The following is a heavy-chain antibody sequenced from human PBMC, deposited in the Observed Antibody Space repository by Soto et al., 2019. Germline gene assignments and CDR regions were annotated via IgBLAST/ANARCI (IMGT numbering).Heavy chain of an antibody. CDR3: AQIGGHYYDSSGYPPFDY. J-gene: IGHJ4*02. V-gene: IGHV1-69*01. D-gene: IGHD3-22*01. CDR2: IIPIFGTA. CDR1: GGTFSSYA. Sequence: QVQLVQSGAEVKKPGSSVKVSCKASGGTFSSYAISWVRQAPGQGLEWMGGIIPIFGTANYAQKFQGRVTITADESTSTAYMELSSLRSEDTAVYYCAQIGGHYYDSSGYPPFDYWGQGTLVTVSS.